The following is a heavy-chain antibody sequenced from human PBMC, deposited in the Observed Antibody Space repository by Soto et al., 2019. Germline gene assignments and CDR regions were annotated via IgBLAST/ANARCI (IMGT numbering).Heavy chain of an antibody. D-gene: IGHD3-16*01. CDR3: AKDFVGDLDLQTPGYYFDY. V-gene: IGHV3-23*01. CDR2: ISGSGGST. Sequence: GGSLRLSCAASGFTFSSYAMSWVRQAPGKGLEWVSAISGSGGSTYYADSVKGRFTISRDNSKNTLYLQMNSLRAEDTAVYYCAKDFVGDLDLQTPGYYFDYWGQGTLVTVSS. CDR1: GFTFSSYA. J-gene: IGHJ4*02.